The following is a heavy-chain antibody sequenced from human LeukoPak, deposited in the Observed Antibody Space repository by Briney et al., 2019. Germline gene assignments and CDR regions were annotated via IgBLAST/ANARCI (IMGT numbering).Heavy chain of an antibody. D-gene: IGHD3-10*01. CDR3: ATDRPSMVRAALYYFDY. Sequence: ASVKVSCKTSGFTFTGYYIHWVRQAPGQGLEWMGWINPNNGGTNYAQTFQDRVTMTRDTSISTAYMELSSLRSEDTAVYYCATDRPSMVRAALYYFDYWGQGTLVTVSS. CDR2: INPNNGGT. CDR1: GFTFTGYY. V-gene: IGHV1-2*02. J-gene: IGHJ4*02.